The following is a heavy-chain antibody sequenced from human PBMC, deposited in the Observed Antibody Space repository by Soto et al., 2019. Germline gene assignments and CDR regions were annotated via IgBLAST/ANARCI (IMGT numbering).Heavy chain of an antibody. Sequence: QVQLVESGGGVVQPGRSLRLSCAASGFTFTGLVLHWVRQAPGKGLEWVAVMSPDGRDIYYADSVKGRFTISRDNSKSKQFLQMNILRAEDTAVYYCARRFCRALPCKANDVFDVWGHGTTVTVSS. CDR1: GFTFTGLV. J-gene: IGHJ3*01. CDR3: ARRFCRALPCKANDVFDV. CDR2: MSPDGRDI. V-gene: IGHV3-30*04. D-gene: IGHD3-3*01.